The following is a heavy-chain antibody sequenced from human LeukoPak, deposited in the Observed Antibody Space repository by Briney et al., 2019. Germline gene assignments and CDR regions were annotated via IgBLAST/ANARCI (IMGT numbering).Heavy chain of an antibody. D-gene: IGHD4-17*01. CDR3: AGDSDYGGYSRFDY. CDR1: GFTFTNAW. J-gene: IGHJ4*02. V-gene: IGHV3-74*01. CDR2: IKSDGSST. Sequence: GGSLRLSCAASGFTFTNAWMSWVRQAPGKGLVWVSRIKSDGSSTSYAGFVKGRFTISRDNAKNTLYLQMNSLRGEDTAVYYCAGDSDYGGYSRFDYWGQGTLVTVSS.